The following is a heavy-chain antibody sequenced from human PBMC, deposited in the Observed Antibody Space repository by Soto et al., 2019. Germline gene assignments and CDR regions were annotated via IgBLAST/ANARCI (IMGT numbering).Heavy chain of an antibody. J-gene: IGHJ6*02. D-gene: IGHD3-22*01. V-gene: IGHV1-18*01. Sequence: QVHLVQSGAEVKKPGASVNVSCKTSGYTSTRNGISWVRQAPGQGLEWMGWISPNSGNIKYAQKLQGRVIMTTDTSTSTAYMELRSLRSDDTVVYYCVKDRDSNSWPSRDVWGPGTTVTVSS. CDR2: ISPNSGNI. CDR1: GYTSTRNG. CDR3: VKDRDSNSWPSRDV.